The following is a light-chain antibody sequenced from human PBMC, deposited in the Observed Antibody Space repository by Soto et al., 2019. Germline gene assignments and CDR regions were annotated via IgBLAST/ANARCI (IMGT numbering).Light chain of an antibody. CDR2: DAS. Sequence: EIVLTQSQATLSLSPGERATLSCMASQSISSYLAWYQQKPGQAPRLLIYDASNRATGIPARFSGSGSGTDFTLTISSLEPEDFAVYYCQQRSNWPWTFGQGTKVDIK. V-gene: IGKV3-11*01. J-gene: IGKJ1*01. CDR1: QSISSY. CDR3: QQRSNWPWT.